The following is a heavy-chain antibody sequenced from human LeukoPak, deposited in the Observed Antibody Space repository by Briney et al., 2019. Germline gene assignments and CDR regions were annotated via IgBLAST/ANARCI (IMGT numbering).Heavy chain of an antibody. CDR2: ISSSSSTI. D-gene: IGHD5-12*01. V-gene: IGHV3-48*01. J-gene: IGHJ4*02. CDR3: ARGAVRDGYNNDY. Sequence: PGGSLRLSCAASGFTFSTYAMSWVRQAPGKGLEWVSYISSSSSTIYYADSVKGRFTISRDNAKNSLYLQMNSLRAEDTAVYYCARGAVRDGYNNDYWGQGTLVTVSS. CDR1: GFTFSTYA.